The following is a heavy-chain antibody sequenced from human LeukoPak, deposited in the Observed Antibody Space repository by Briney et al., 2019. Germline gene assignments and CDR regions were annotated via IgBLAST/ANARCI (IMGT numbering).Heavy chain of an antibody. D-gene: IGHD2-2*01. V-gene: IGHV4-30-4*08. CDR3: ARGDIVVVPAAADAFDI. CDR1: GGSISSGDYY. J-gene: IGHJ3*02. CDR2: IYYSGST. Sequence: SETLSLTCTVSGGSISSGDYYWSWIRQPPGKGLEWIGYIYYSGSTYYNPSLKSQVTISVDTSKNQFSLKLSSVTAADTAVYYCARGDIVVVPAAADAFDIWGQGTMVTVSS.